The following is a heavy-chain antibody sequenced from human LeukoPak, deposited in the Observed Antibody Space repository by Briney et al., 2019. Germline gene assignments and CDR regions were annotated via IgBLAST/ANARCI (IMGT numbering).Heavy chain of an antibody. Sequence: GGSLRLSCAASGFTFSNYWMSWVRQTPGKGLEWVAEIKQDGSEKNYVDSVKGRFIISRDNTKSSLSLRMNSLRDEDTAVYYCARDKYMSGHVGSLFDPWGQGTLVIVSS. V-gene: IGHV3-7*01. CDR1: GFTFSNYW. CDR3: ARDKYMSGHVGSLFDP. D-gene: IGHD1-1*01. CDR2: IKQDGSEK. J-gene: IGHJ5*02.